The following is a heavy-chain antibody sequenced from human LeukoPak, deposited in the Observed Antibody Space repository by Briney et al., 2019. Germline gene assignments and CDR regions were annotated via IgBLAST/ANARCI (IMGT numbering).Heavy chain of an antibody. J-gene: IGHJ5*02. D-gene: IGHD3-22*01. Sequence: SETLSLTCTVSGGSISSSSYYWGWIRQPPGKGLEWIGSIYYSGSTYYNPSLKSRVTISVDTSKYQFSLKLSSVTAADTAVYYCARPYYYDSSGYSASGGFDPWGQGTLVTVSS. CDR1: GGSISSSSYY. V-gene: IGHV4-39*01. CDR2: IYYSGST. CDR3: ARPYYYDSSGYSASGGFDP.